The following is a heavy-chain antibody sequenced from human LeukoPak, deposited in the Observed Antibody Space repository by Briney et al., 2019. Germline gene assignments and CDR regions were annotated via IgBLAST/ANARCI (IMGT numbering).Heavy chain of an antibody. Sequence: GESLRLSCAASGFSVSTNYMSWVRQAPGKGLEWVSVIYDGGVTYYADSVKGRSTISRDNSKNTLYFELNSLRVEDTAVYFCARKFYYESTGSDAFDIWGQGTMVTVSS. CDR1: GFSVSTNY. V-gene: IGHV3-53*01. J-gene: IGHJ3*02. D-gene: IGHD3-22*01. CDR2: IYDGGVT. CDR3: ARKFYYESTGSDAFDI.